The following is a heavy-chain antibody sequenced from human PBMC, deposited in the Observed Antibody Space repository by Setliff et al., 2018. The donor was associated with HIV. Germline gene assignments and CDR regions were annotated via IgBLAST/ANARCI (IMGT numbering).Heavy chain of an antibody. J-gene: IGHJ4*02. CDR3: ARDLLATL. CDR2: ISTSGDTI. CDR1: GFTFRNYE. V-gene: IGHV3-48*03. Sequence: GGSLRLSCAASGFTFRNYEMNWVRQAPGKGLEWISYISTSGDTIYYAASVRGRFTISRDSAKNSLYLQLHSLRPEDTALYYCARDLLATLWGQGTLVTVSS.